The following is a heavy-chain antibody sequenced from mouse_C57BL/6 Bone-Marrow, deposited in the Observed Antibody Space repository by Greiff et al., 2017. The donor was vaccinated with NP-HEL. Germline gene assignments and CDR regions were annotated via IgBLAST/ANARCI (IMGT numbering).Heavy chain of an antibody. CDR2: ISYDGSN. CDR3: ARGGGPHYFDY. V-gene: IGHV3-6*01. J-gene: IGHJ2*01. Sequence: EVKLEESGPGLVKPSQSLSLTCSVTGYSITSGYYWNWIRQFPGNKLEWMGYISYDGSNNYNPSLKNRISITRDTSKNQFFLKLNSVTTEDTATYYCARGGGPHYFDYWGQGTTLTVSS. CDR1: GYSITSGYY.